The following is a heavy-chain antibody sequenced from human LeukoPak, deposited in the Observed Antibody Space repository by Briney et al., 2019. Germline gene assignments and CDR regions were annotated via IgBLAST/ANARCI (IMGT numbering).Heavy chain of an antibody. CDR1: GFTFSTYA. D-gene: IGHD6-19*01. CDR2: IDNGGGFT. V-gene: IGHV3-23*01. Sequence: PGGSLRLSCAASGFTFSTYAMGWVRQAPGKGLEWVSIIDNGGGFTKYVDSVKGRFTISRDNFRNTLSLQMNSLRAEDTAVYYCARIRGASGWYYFDYWGQGTLVTVSS. J-gene: IGHJ4*02. CDR3: ARIRGASGWYYFDY.